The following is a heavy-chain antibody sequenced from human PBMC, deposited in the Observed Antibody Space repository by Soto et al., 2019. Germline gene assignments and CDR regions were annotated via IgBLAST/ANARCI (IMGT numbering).Heavy chain of an antibody. Sequence: ASVKVSCKASGYTFTEYYMYWVRQAPGQGLEWMGGINPNTGDTTYAQKFQGRVTMTRDTSINTAYMEMSMLTSDDTAVYYCARGGGTVLAPLPWGQGTLVTVSS. V-gene: IGHV1-2*02. D-gene: IGHD3-10*01. J-gene: IGHJ5*02. CDR3: ARGGGTVLAPLP. CDR2: INPNTGDT. CDR1: GYTFTEYY.